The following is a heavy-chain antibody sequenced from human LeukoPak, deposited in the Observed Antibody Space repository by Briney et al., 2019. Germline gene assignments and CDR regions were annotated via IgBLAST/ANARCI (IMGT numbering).Heavy chain of an antibody. CDR3: ARVRRICSGGSCYSDLDY. CDR2: IIPILGIA. V-gene: IGHV1-69*04. Sequence: SVKVSCKASGGTFSSYAISWVRQAPGQGLEWMGRIIPILGIANYAQKFQGRVTITADKSTSTAYMELSSLRSEDTAVYYCARVRRICSGGSCYSDLDYWGQGTLVTVSS. D-gene: IGHD2-15*01. CDR1: GGTFSSYA. J-gene: IGHJ4*02.